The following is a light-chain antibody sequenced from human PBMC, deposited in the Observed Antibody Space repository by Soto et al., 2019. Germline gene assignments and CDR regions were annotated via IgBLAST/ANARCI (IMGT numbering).Light chain of an antibody. CDR3: RQFNSYPLT. J-gene: IGKJ4*01. CDR2: DAS. Sequence: IQLTQSPSSLSASVGDRVTITCRASQGISSALAWYQQKPGKAPKLLIYDASSLESGVPSRFSGSGSGTDFTLTISSLQPEDFAAYYCRQFNSYPLTFGGESDVDIK. V-gene: IGKV1-13*02. CDR1: QGISSA.